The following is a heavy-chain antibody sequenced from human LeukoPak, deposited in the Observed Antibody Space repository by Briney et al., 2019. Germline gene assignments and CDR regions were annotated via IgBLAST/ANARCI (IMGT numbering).Heavy chain of an antibody. Sequence: GASVKVSCKASGGTFISYAISWVRQAPGQGLEWMGRIIPVLGIANYAQKFQGRVTITADKSTSTAYMELSSLRSEDTAVYYCARDRGGDTGLNWYFDLWGRGTLVTVSS. CDR1: GGTFISYA. J-gene: IGHJ2*01. CDR3: ARDRGGDTGLNWYFDL. V-gene: IGHV1-69*04. CDR2: IIPVLGIA. D-gene: IGHD2-21*02.